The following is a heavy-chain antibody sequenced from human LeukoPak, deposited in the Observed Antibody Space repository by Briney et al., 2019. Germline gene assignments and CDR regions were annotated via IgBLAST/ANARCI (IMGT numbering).Heavy chain of an antibody. Sequence: SVKVSCKASGGTFSSYAISWVRQAPGQGLEWMGGIIPIFGTANYAQKFQGRVTITADESTSTAYMELSSLRSDDTAVYYCARVSIAARLNYYYGMDVWGQGTTVTVSS. V-gene: IGHV1-69*01. J-gene: IGHJ6*02. CDR3: ARVSIAARLNYYYGMDV. CDR1: GGTFSSYA. CDR2: IIPIFGTA. D-gene: IGHD6-6*01.